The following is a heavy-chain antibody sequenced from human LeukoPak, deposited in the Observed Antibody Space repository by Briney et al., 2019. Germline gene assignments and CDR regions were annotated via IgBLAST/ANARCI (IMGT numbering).Heavy chain of an antibody. V-gene: IGHV1-69*02. CDR2: IIPILGIA. CDR1: GGTFSSYT. J-gene: IGHJ5*02. Sequence: SVKVSCKASGGTFSSYTISWVRQAPGQGLEWMGRIIPILGIADYAQKFQGRVTITADKSTSTAYMELSSLRSEDTAVYYCARAEAGYCSSTSCHARNRWFDPWGQGTLVTVSS. D-gene: IGHD2-2*01. CDR3: ARAEAGYCSSTSCHARNRWFDP.